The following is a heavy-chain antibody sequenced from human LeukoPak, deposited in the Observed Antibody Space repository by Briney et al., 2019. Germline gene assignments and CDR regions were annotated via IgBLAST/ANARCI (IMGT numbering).Heavy chain of an antibody. CDR1: GISFSNAW. CDR2: IKRTAGGGTT. D-gene: IGHD6-19*01. V-gene: IGHV3-15*01. J-gene: IGHJ4*02. Sequence: PGGSLRLSCATSGISFSNAWMSWVRQAPGKGLEWVGRIKRTAGGGTTDYAAPVIGRFTISRDDSKNTLYLLMNSLKTEDTAVYYCTTDVGSGWNGFNNWGQGTLVTVSS. CDR3: TTDVGSGWNGFNN.